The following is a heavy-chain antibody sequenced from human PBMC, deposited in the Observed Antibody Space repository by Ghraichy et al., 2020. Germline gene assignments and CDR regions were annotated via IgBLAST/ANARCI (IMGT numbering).Heavy chain of an antibody. J-gene: IGHJ4*02. V-gene: IGHV3-21*01. CDR2: ISHDSRHI. D-gene: IGHD3-22*01. CDR3: ARVSPITMSD. Sequence: GESLNISCRASGFTFSDYNMNWVRQAPGKGLEWVASISHDSRHIYYADSVRGRFAISRDNAKNLVYLQLSSLSAADTALYYCARVSPITMSDWGQGTLVTVSS. CDR1: GFTFSDYN.